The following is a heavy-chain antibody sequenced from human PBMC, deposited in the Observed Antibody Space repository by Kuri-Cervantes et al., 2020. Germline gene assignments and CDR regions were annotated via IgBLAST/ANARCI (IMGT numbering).Heavy chain of an antibody. D-gene: IGHD3-10*01. CDR2: IIPIFGTA. Sequence: SVKVSCKASGGTFSSYAISWVRQAPGQGLEWMGGIIPIFGTANYAQKFQGRVTITTDESTSTAYMELSSLRSEDTAVYYCARDTDIRITLSRGVRWFDPWGQGTLVTVSS. CDR3: ARDTDIRITLSRGVRWFDP. V-gene: IGHV1-69*05. J-gene: IGHJ5*02. CDR1: GGTFSSYA.